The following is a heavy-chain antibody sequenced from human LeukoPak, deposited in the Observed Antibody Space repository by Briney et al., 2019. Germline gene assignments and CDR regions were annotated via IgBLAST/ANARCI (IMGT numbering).Heavy chain of an antibody. Sequence: GGSLRLSCAASEFTFSSYSMNWVRQAPGKGLEWVSYITNSGNSKSYADSVKGRFTISRDNTKNSLYLQVNSLRAEDTAVYYCAKGGKWDVTPFDYWGQGTLVAVSS. V-gene: IGHV3-48*01. CDR1: EFTFSSYS. CDR2: ITNSGNSK. D-gene: IGHD1-26*01. CDR3: AKGGKWDVTPFDY. J-gene: IGHJ4*02.